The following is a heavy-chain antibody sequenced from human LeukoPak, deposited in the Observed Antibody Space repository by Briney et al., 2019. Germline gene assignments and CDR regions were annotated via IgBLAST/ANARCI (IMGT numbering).Heavy chain of an antibody. CDR3: AKGTSNNCYSAMDV. Sequence: GGSLRLSCAASGFTFTSYSMNWVRQAPGKGLEWVSYISSSSSTIYYADSVKGRFTISRDNAKNSLYLQMNSLRAEDTAVYYCAKGTSNNCYSAMDVWGQGTTVTVS. V-gene: IGHV3-48*01. D-gene: IGHD2/OR15-2a*01. CDR1: GFTFTSYS. J-gene: IGHJ6*02. CDR2: ISSSSSTI.